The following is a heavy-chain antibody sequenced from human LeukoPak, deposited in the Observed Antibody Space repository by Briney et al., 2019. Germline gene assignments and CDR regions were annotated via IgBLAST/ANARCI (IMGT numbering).Heavy chain of an antibody. CDR3: ARGRMQLWLPGWFDP. Sequence: ASVKVSCKASGGTFSSYAISWVRQAPGQGLEWMGGIIPIFGTANYAQKFQGRVTITTDESTSTAYMELSSLRSEDTAVYYCARGRMQLWLPGWFDPWGQGTLVTVSS. CDR2: IIPIFGTA. CDR1: GGTFSSYA. D-gene: IGHD5-18*01. J-gene: IGHJ5*02. V-gene: IGHV1-69*05.